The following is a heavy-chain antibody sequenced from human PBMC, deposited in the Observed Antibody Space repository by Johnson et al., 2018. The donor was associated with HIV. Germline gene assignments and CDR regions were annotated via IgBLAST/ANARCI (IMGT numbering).Heavy chain of an antibody. V-gene: IGHV3-7*05. CDR2: IKQDGSEK. Sequence: SSYWMSWVRQAPGKGLEWVANIKQDGSEKYYVDSVKGRFTISRDNAKNSLYLQMNSLKTEDTAMYYCTRPLDYYDSSGYLEGFDMWGQGKMVTVSA. CDR1: SSYW. CDR3: TRPLDYYDSSGYLEGFDM. J-gene: IGHJ3*02. D-gene: IGHD3-22*01.